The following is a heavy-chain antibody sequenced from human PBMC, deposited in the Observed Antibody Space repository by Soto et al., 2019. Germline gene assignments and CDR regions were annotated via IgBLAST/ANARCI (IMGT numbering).Heavy chain of an antibody. CDR3: AREGSTYGSGSYYRY. CDR1: GGSFSGYY. V-gene: IGHV4-34*01. D-gene: IGHD3-10*01. CDR2: INHSGST. Sequence: PSETLSLTCAVYGGSFSGYYWSWIRQPPGKGLEWIGEINHSGSTNYNPSLKSRVTISVDTSKNQFSLKLSSVTAADTAVYYCAREGSTYGSGSYYRYWGQGTLVTVSS. J-gene: IGHJ4*02.